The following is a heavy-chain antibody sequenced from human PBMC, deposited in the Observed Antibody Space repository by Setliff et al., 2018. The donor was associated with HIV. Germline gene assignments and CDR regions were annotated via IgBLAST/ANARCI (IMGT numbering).Heavy chain of an antibody. Sequence: GGSLRLSCAASGFTFDRFWMHWVRQAPGKGLVWVSRVNRDGSSTTYADSVKDRFTISRDDAKKSLYLQMNGLRADDTAVYYCVRGNGWVQDYWGQGTLVTVSS. J-gene: IGHJ4*02. CDR3: VRGNGWVQDY. CDR2: VNRDGSST. V-gene: IGHV3-74*01. D-gene: IGHD6-19*01. CDR1: GFTFDRFW.